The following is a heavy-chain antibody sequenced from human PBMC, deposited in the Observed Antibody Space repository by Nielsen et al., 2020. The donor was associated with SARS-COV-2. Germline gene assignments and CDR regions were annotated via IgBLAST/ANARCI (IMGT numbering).Heavy chain of an antibody. V-gene: IGHV3-30*03. CDR2: ISYDGSNK. J-gene: IGHJ4*02. D-gene: IGHD2-15*01. Sequence: GGSLRLSCAASGFTFSSYGMHWVRQAPGKGLEWVAVISYDGSNKYYADSVKGRFTISRDNAKNSLYLQMNSLRAEDTAVYYCARDLDIVVVVAATPESFDYWGQGTLVTVSS. CDR1: GFTFSSYG. CDR3: ARDLDIVVVVAATPESFDY.